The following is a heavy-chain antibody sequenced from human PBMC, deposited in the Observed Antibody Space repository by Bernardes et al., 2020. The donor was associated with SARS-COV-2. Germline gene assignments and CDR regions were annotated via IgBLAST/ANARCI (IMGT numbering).Heavy chain of an antibody. J-gene: IGHJ6*02. Sequence: GSLRLSCAASGFTFSTYGMHWVRQAPGKGLEWVAVISYDGSNKYYADSVKGRFTISRDNSKNTLYLQMNSLRAEDTAVYYCARALGGTYYYGMDVWGQGTTVTVSS. V-gene: IGHV3-30*03. CDR3: ARALGGTYYYGMDV. D-gene: IGHD3-16*01. CDR1: GFTFSTYG. CDR2: ISYDGSNK.